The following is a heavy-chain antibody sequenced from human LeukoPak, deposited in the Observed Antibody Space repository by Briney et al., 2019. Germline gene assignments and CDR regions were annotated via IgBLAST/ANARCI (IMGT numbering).Heavy chain of an antibody. V-gene: IGHV3-21*01. CDR1: GFTFSSYS. D-gene: IGHD3-10*01. Sequence: GGSLRLSCAASGFTFSSYSMNWVRQAPGKGLEWVSSISSSSSYIYYADSVKGRFTISRDNAKNPLYLQMNSLRAEDTAVYYCARDPLLWSRGDYYYGMDVWGKGTTVTVSS. J-gene: IGHJ6*04. CDR3: ARDPLLWSRGDYYYGMDV. CDR2: ISSSSSYI.